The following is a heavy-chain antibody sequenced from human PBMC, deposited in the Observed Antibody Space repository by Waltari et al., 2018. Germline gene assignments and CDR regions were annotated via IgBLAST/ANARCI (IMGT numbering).Heavy chain of an antibody. CDR1: GFTFSTYG. V-gene: IGHV3-33*01. D-gene: IGHD1-1*01. CDR3: ARAKYIQRDGMDV. J-gene: IGHJ6*02. CDR2: IWYDGTKK. Sequence: QVQLVESGGGVVQPGRSLRLSCAASGFTFSTYGMHWVRQAPGKGLEWGTVIWYDGTKKYYADSVKGRFTISRDNAKNSLYLQMNSLRAEDTAVYYCARAKYIQRDGMDVWGQGTTVTVSS.